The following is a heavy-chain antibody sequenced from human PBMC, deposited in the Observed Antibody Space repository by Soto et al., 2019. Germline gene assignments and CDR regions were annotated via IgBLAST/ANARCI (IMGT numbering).Heavy chain of an antibody. CDR1: GDSISSNSVA. CDR2: IYYRSNWYH. V-gene: IGHV6-1*01. Sequence: SQTLSLSCSSSGDSISSNSVAWHWIRQSPSRGLEWVGRIYYRSNWYHDYSVSLKRRITINPDTSRNQFPLQMNSVTPEDTAVYSCARGNHFAFEYWGQGAQVTVSS. CDR3: ARGNHFAFEY. J-gene: IGHJ4*02. D-gene: IGHD3-3*02.